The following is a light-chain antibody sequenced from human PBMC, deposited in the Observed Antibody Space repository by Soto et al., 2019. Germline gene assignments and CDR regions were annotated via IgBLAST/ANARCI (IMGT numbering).Light chain of an antibody. Sequence: EIVLTQSPATLSLSPGERATLSCRASQSVSSYLALYQQKPGQAPRLLIYDASNRATGIPARFSGSESGTDFTLTSSSLEPEDFAVYYCQQRSNWPPGRTFGQGTKVEIK. CDR2: DAS. CDR1: QSVSSY. CDR3: QQRSNWPPGRT. V-gene: IGKV3-11*01. J-gene: IGKJ1*01.